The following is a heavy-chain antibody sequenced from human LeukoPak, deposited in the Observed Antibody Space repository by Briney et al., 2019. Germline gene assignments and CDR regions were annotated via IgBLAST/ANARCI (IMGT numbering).Heavy chain of an antibody. CDR2: ISSSSSYI. J-gene: IGHJ4*02. CDR1: GYTLSRYS. V-gene: IGHV3-21*01. CDR3: ARVTEAPYYFDY. Sequence: SGVSLRLFCGVSGYTLSRYSMMCARQARARGWVGVSSISSSSSYIYYADSVKGRYTISRDNAKNSLYLQMNSLRAEDTAVYYCARVTEAPYYFDYWGQGTLVTVSS.